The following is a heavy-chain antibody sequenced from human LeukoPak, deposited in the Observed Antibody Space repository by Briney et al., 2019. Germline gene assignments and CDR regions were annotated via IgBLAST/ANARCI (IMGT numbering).Heavy chain of an antibody. CDR3: ARDRPTGSYYSIDY. V-gene: IGHV3-33*01. J-gene: IGHJ4*02. Sequence: GRSLRLSCAASGFTFNEFGVHWVRQAPGQGLEWVALIWYDGSNKYYADSVKGRFTISRDNSKNTVYLQMNSLRVKDTAIYYCARDRPTGSYYSIDYWGQGTLATVSS. CDR2: IWYDGSNK. D-gene: IGHD1-26*01. CDR1: GFTFNEFG.